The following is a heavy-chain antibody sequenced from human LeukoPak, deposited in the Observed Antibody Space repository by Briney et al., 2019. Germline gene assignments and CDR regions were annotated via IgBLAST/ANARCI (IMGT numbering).Heavy chain of an antibody. CDR2: ISYDGSNK. V-gene: IGHV3-30*18. CDR3: AKDWVY. J-gene: IGHJ4*02. D-gene: IGHD3-16*01. Sequence: GGSLRLSCAASGFTFSSYGMHWVRQAPGKGLEWVAVISYDGSNKYYADSVKGRFTVSRDNSKNTLYLQMNSLRAEDTAVYYCAKDWVYWGQGTLVTVSS. CDR1: GFTFSSYG.